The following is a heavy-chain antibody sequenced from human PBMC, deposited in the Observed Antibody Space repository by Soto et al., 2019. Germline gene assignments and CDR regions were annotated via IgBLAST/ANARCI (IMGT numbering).Heavy chain of an antibody. J-gene: IGHJ4*02. CDR3: ARGPGGFGELSLDY. V-gene: IGHV4-4*07. CDR2: IYSGGST. D-gene: IGHD3-10*01. CDR1: GGSINTYY. Sequence: SETLSLTCTVSGGSINTYYGSWIRQPAGKGLEWIGRIYSGGSTNYNPSLKSRVTMSGDTSKNQVSLKLTSVAAADTAVYYCARGPGGFGELSLDYWGQGTLVTVSS.